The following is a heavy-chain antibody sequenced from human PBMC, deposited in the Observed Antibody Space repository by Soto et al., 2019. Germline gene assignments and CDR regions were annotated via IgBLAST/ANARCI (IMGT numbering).Heavy chain of an antibody. CDR3: ARGSGSYSAY. D-gene: IGHD1-26*01. J-gene: IGHJ4*02. V-gene: IGHV4-61*01. CDR1: GASVSSGNYY. Sequence: QVQLQESGPGLVKPSETLSLTCTVSGASVSSGNYYWSWIRQPPGKGLECIGYISYSGSTNYNPFLKSRVTISIDTSENQFSLKLRYVTAADTAVYYCARGSGSYSAYWGQGTLVTVSS. CDR2: ISYSGST.